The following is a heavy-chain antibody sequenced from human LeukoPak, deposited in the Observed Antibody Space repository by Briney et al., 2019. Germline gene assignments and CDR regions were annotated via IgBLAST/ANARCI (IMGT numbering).Heavy chain of an antibody. CDR3: ARGTGYSSSWSNYYYYGMDV. Sequence: SETLSLTCTVSGGSISSYYWSWIRQPAGKGLEWIGRIYTSGSTNCNPSLKSRVTMSVDTSKNQFSLKLSSVTAADTAVYYCARGTGYSSSWSNYYYYGMDVWGQGTTVTVSS. D-gene: IGHD6-13*01. V-gene: IGHV4-4*07. J-gene: IGHJ6*02. CDR1: GGSISSYY. CDR2: IYTSGST.